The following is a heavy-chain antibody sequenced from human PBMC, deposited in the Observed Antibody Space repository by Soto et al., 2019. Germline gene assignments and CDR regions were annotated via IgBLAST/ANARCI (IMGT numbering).Heavy chain of an antibody. V-gene: IGHV4-4*02. D-gene: IGHD5-12*01. CDR3: ARGGRWLFDY. Sequence: QVQLMESGPGLVKPSGTLSLTCAVSGGSISTDNWWRWVRQPPGKGLEWVGEIYHSGNTNYHPSLKSRLTISIDKSKDQFSLDVTFVTAADTAVYYCARGGRWLFDYWGQGALVTVSS. CDR1: GGSISTDNW. J-gene: IGHJ4*02. CDR2: IYHSGNT.